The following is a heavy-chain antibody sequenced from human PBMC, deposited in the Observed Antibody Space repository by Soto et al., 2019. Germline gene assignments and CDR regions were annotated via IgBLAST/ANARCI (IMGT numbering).Heavy chain of an antibody. V-gene: IGHV3-23*01. CDR3: AKDRPSYPPLPGIAVAGTGA. Sequence: GGSLRLSCAASGFTFSSYAMSWVRQAPGKGLEWVSAISGSGGSTYYADSVKGRFTISRDNSKNTLYLQMNSLRAEDTAVYYCAKDRPSYPPLPGIAVAGTGAWGQGTMVTVSS. J-gene: IGHJ3*01. CDR1: GFTFSSYA. D-gene: IGHD6-19*01. CDR2: ISGSGGST.